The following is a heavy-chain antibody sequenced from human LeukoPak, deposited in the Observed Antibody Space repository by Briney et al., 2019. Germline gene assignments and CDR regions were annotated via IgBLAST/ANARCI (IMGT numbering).Heavy chain of an antibody. D-gene: IGHD4-23*01. CDR2: IYPGDSDT. CDR3: ARRLNYDYGGNSADY. Sequence: GESLKISCQGSGYSFTSYWIGWVRQMPGKGLEWMGTIYPGDSDTRYSPSFQGQVTISADKSISTAYLQWSSLKASDTAMYYCARRLNYDYGGNSADYWGQGTLVTVSS. J-gene: IGHJ4*02. V-gene: IGHV5-51*01. CDR1: GYSFTSYW.